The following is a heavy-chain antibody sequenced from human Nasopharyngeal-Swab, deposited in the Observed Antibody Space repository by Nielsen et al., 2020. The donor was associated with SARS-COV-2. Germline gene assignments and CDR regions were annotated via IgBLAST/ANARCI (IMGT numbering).Heavy chain of an antibody. V-gene: IGHV4-31*03. CDR2: IYYSGST. D-gene: IGHD3-3*01. CDR1: GGSIRSGGYY. Sequence: LRLSCTVSGGSIRSGGYYWSWIRQHPGKGLEWIGYIYYSGSTYYNPSLKSRVTISVDTSKNQFSLKLSSVTAADTAVYYCARAGDFWSGWSANYYIDVWGKGTTVTVSS. J-gene: IGHJ6*03. CDR3: ARAGDFWSGWSANYYIDV.